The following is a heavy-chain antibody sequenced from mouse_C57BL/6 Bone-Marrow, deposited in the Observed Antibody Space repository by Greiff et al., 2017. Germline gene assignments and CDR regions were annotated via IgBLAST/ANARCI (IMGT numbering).Heavy chain of an antibody. J-gene: IGHJ3*01. Sequence: QVQLKESGAELARPGASVKLSCKASGYTFTSYGISWVKQRTGQGLEWIGEIYPRSGNTYYNEKFKGKATLTADKSSSTAYMELRSLTSEDSAVYFCARVMDSSGYAWFAYWGQGTLVTVSA. V-gene: IGHV1-81*01. D-gene: IGHD3-2*02. CDR3: ARVMDSSGYAWFAY. CDR1: GYTFTSYG. CDR2: IYPRSGNT.